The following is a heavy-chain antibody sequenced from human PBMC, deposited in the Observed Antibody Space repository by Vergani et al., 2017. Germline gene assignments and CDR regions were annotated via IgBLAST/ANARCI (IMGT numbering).Heavy chain of an antibody. CDR1: GYTFTSYA. V-gene: IGHV1-3*01. Sequence: QVQLVQSGAEVKKPGASVKVSCKASGYTFTSYAMHWVRQAPGQRLEWMGWINAGNGNTKYSQKFQGRVTITRDTSASTAYMELSSLRAEDTAVYYCARGAGGSGSYYVSFDYWGQGTLVTVSS. CDR2: INAGNGNT. D-gene: IGHD1-26*01. CDR3: ARGAGGSGSYYVSFDY. J-gene: IGHJ4*02.